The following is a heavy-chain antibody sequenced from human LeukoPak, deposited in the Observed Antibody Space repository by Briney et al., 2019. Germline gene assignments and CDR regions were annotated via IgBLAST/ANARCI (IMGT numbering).Heavy chain of an antibody. D-gene: IGHD6-19*01. Sequence: ASVTVSCKVSGYTLTELSMHWVRQAPGKGLEWMGGFDPEDGETIYAQKFQGRVTMTEDTSTDTAYMELSSLRSEDTAVYYCATVLLRYSSGWRYFDYWGQGTLVTVSS. CDR2: FDPEDGET. CDR3: ATVLLRYSSGWRYFDY. V-gene: IGHV1-24*01. J-gene: IGHJ4*02. CDR1: GYTLTELS.